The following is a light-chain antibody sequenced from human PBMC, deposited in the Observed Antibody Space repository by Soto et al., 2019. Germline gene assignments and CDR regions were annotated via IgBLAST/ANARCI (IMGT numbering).Light chain of an antibody. J-gene: IGLJ1*01. Sequence: QSVLTQPPSGSGTPGQRVTISCSGSSSNIGSNTVNWYQQLPGTAPKLLIYSNNQRPSGVPDRFSGSKSGTSASLAISGLQSEDEADYYCAAWDDSLVYVFGTGTKVTVL. CDR2: SNN. CDR1: SSNIGSNT. CDR3: AAWDDSLVYV. V-gene: IGLV1-44*01.